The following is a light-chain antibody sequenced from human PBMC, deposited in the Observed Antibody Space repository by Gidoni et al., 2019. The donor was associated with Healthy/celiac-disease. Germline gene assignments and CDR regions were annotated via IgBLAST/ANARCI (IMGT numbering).Light chain of an antibody. CDR1: ALPKQY. CDR2: KDS. Sequence: SYELTPPPPVSVSPGQTARITCSGDALPKQYAYWYQQKPGQAPVLVIYKDSERPSGIPGRFSGSSSGTTVTLTISGVQAEDEADYYCQSADSSGTYYWVFGGGTKLTVL. J-gene: IGLJ3*02. V-gene: IGLV3-25*03. CDR3: QSADSSGTYYWV.